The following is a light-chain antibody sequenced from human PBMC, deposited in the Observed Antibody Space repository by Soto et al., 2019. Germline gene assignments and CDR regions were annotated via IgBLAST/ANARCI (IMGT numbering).Light chain of an antibody. CDR1: QSVSSY. V-gene: IGKV3-11*01. CDR2: DTS. J-gene: IGKJ5*01. CDR3: QQRQYWPPIT. Sequence: EIVMTQSPATLSVSPGERATLSCRASQSVSSYLAWYQQKPGQAPRLLIYDTSNRATGVPARFSGSGSGTDFTLTISSLEPGDCAIYYCQQRQYWPPITFGQGTRLEIK.